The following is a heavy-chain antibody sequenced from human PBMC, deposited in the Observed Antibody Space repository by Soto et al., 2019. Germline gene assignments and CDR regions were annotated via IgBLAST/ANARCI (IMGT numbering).Heavy chain of an antibody. J-gene: IGHJ6*02. Sequence: EAQLLESGGGLVQPGGSLRLSCAASGFTFSTYPMSWVRQAPGKGLEWVSGISGSGISTYYTDSVKGRFTISRDNSKTTFFLKMNSLRDEDTAVYYCVKPPVITASYYYYDMDVWGQGTTVTVSS. CDR1: GFTFSTYP. V-gene: IGHV3-23*01. D-gene: IGHD4-4*01. CDR2: ISGSGIST. CDR3: VKPPVITASYYYYDMDV.